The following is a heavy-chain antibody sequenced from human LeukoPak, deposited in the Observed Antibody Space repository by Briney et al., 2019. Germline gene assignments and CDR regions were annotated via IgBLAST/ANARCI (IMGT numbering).Heavy chain of an antibody. Sequence: ASVKVSCKASGYSLSTSDINWIRQATGQGPEWMGWMNPNNGVTGFAQNFQDRVTLTRNTSINTAYMELSSLRSEDTAVYYCARERIYFGSGGDLTDARLFYYYGMDVWGQGTTVTVSS. CDR1: GYSLSTSD. J-gene: IGHJ6*02. D-gene: IGHD3-10*01. V-gene: IGHV1-8*01. CDR2: MNPNNGVT. CDR3: ARERIYFGSGGDLTDARLFYYYGMDV.